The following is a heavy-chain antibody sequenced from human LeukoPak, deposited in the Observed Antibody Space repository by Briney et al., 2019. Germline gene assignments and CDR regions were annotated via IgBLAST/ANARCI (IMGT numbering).Heavy chain of an antibody. Sequence: ASVKVSCKASGYTFTSYDTNWVRQATGQGLEWMGWMNPNSGNTGYAQKFQGRVTMTRNTSISTAYMELSSLRSEDTAVYYCARSSPVGTIFGVVMNFYYYYYGMDVWGQGTTVTVSS. J-gene: IGHJ6*02. CDR3: ARSSPVGTIFGVVMNFYYYYYGMDV. D-gene: IGHD3-3*01. V-gene: IGHV1-8*01. CDR2: MNPNSGNT. CDR1: GYTFTSYD.